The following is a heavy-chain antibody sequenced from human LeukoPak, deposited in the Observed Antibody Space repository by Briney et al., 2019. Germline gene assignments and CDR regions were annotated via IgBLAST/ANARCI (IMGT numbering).Heavy chain of an antibody. CDR3: ARGSRHYYGSGSYYNRPHFDY. D-gene: IGHD3-10*01. Sequence: PSETLSLTCAVYGGSFSGYYWSWIRQPPGKGLEWIGEINHSGSTNYNPSLKSRVTISVDTSKNQFSLKLSSVTAADTAVYYCARGSRHYYGSGSYYNRPHFDYWGQGTLVTVSS. J-gene: IGHJ4*02. CDR1: GGSFSGYY. CDR2: INHSGST. V-gene: IGHV4-34*01.